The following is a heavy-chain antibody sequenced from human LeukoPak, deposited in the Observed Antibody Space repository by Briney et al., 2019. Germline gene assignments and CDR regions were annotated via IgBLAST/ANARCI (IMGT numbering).Heavy chain of an antibody. V-gene: IGHV4-59*01. CDR1: GGSISYYY. Sequence: PSETLSLTCTVSGGSISYYYWSWIRQPPGKGLEWIGYIYYSGSTNYNPSLKSRVTISVDTSKNQFSLKLSSVTAADTAVYYCARTTEGYCRGRSCYSYYYYMDVWGKGTTVTVSS. CDR2: IYYSGST. CDR3: ARTTEGYCRGRSCYSYYYYMDV. J-gene: IGHJ6*03. D-gene: IGHD2-15*01.